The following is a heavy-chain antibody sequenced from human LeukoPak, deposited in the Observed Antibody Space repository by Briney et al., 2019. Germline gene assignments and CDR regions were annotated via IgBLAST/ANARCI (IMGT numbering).Heavy chain of an antibody. Sequence: PSETLSLTCAVYGGSFSGYYWSWIRQPPGKGLEWIGEINHSGSTNYNPSLKSRVTISVDTSKNQFSLKLSSVTAADTAVYYCARGPRFVAAAARRRAYWYFDLWGRGTLVTVSS. CDR3: ARGPRFVAAAARRRAYWYFDL. CDR1: GGSFSGYY. V-gene: IGHV4-34*01. J-gene: IGHJ2*01. CDR2: INHSGST. D-gene: IGHD6-13*01.